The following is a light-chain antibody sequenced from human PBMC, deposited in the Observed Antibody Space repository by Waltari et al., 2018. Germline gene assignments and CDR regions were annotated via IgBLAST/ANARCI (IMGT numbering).Light chain of an antibody. Sequence: EIVLTQSPATLSLSPGERATLSCRASQSVGTYLAWYQQKPGQAPRLLIYAASNRATGLPARFSGSGYGTDFTLTISSLEPEDFAVYYCQHRGHWPPDATFGPGTKVDIK. CDR3: QHRGHWPPDAT. V-gene: IGKV3-11*01. CDR1: QSVGTY. J-gene: IGKJ3*01. CDR2: AAS.